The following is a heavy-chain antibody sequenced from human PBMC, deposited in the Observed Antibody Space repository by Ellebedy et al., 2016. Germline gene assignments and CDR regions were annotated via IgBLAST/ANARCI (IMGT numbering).Heavy chain of an antibody. CDR3: AHATLYNWNLDS. D-gene: IGHD1-20*01. Sequence: SGPTLVXPTQTLTLTCTFSGFSLSTSGVGVGWIRQPPGKALEWLALLYWDDDKRYSPSLKGRLTITKDTSKSQVVLTMTNVDPLDTATYYCAHATLYNWNLDSWGQGTLVTVSS. CDR2: LYWDDDK. J-gene: IGHJ4*02. V-gene: IGHV2-5*02. CDR1: GFSLSTSGVG.